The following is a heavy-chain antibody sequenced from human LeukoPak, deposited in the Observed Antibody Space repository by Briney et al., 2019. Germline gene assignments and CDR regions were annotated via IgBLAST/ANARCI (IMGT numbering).Heavy chain of an antibody. J-gene: IGHJ6*02. D-gene: IGHD3-22*01. V-gene: IGHV4-59*01. CDR2: IYYSGST. Sequence: PSETLSLTCTVSGGSISSYYWSWIRQPPGEGLEWIGYIYYSGSTNYNPSLKSRVTISVDTSKNQFSLKLSSVTAADTAVYYCARDKYYYDSSGFGVPGYYYYGMDVWGQGTTVTVSS. CDR3: ARDKYYYDSSGFGVPGYYYYGMDV. CDR1: GGSISSYY.